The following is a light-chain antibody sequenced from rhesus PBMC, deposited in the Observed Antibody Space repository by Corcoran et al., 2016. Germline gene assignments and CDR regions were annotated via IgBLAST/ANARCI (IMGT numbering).Light chain of an antibody. J-gene: IGLJ1*01. CDR3: CSYAGSYTYI. V-gene: IGLV2-32*01. CDR1: SSDIGGYNY. Sequence: QAALTQPRSVSGSPGQSVTISCTGTSSDIGGYNYVSWYQQHPGTAPKLMIYEVSKRPSGVSDRFSGSKSGNTASLTISWLQAEDEADYYCCSYAGSYTYIFGAGTRLTVL. CDR2: EVS.